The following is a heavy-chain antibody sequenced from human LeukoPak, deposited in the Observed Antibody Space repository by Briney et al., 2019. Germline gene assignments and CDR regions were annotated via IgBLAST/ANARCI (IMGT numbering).Heavy chain of an antibody. CDR1: GGSISSYY. Sequence: SETLSLTCTVSGGSISSYYWSWIRQPPGKGLEWIGYIYYSGSTNYNPSLKSRVTISVDTSKNQFSLKLSSVTAADTAVYYCARGDDYRDYYYGMDVWSQGTTVTVSS. CDR2: IYYSGST. CDR3: ARGDDYRDYYYGMDV. D-gene: IGHD4-11*01. J-gene: IGHJ6*02. V-gene: IGHV4-59*01.